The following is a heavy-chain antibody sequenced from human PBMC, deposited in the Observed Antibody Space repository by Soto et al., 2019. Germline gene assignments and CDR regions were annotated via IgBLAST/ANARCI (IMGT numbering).Heavy chain of an antibody. V-gene: IGHV4-34*01. D-gene: IGHD6-13*01. CDR2: INHSGST. CDR3: AREPPLRRRGYSSSWAFFDP. Sequence: QVQLQQWGAGLLKPSETLSLTCAVYGGSFSGYYWSWIRQPPGKGLEWIGEINHSGSTNYNPSLKSRVTISVDTSKNQFSLKLSSVTAADTAVYYCAREPPLRRRGYSSSWAFFDPWGQGTLVTVSS. CDR1: GGSFSGYY. J-gene: IGHJ5*02.